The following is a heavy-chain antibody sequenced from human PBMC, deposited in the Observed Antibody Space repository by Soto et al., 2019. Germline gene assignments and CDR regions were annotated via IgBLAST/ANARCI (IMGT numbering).Heavy chain of an antibody. Sequence: SVKVSCKASGGTFSSYTISWVRQAPGQGLEWMGRIIPILGIANYAQKFQGRVTITADKSTSTAYMELSSLRSEDTAVYYCARESLVGVVIAVGCSWFDPWGQGTLVTVSS. CDR1: GGTFSSYT. V-gene: IGHV1-69*04. J-gene: IGHJ5*02. CDR3: ARESLVGVVIAVGCSWFDP. CDR2: IIPILGIA. D-gene: IGHD3-3*01.